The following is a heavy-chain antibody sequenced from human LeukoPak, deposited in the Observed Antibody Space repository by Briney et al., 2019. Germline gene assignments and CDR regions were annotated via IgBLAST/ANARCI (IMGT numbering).Heavy chain of an antibody. CDR1: GYTFTGYY. J-gene: IGHJ5*02. V-gene: IGHV1-2*02. D-gene: IGHD3-10*01. CDR2: INPNSGGT. Sequence: ASVKVSCKASGYTFTGYYMHWVRQAPGQGLEWMGWINPNSGGTNYAQKFQGRVTMTRDTSISTAYMGLSRLRSDDTAVYYCARTPITMVRGNWFDPWGQGTLVTVSS. CDR3: ARTPITMVRGNWFDP.